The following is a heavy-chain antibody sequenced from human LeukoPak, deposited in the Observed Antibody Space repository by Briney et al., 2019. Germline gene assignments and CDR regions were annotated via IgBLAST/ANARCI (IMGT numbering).Heavy chain of an antibody. D-gene: IGHD2-21*02. Sequence: GGSLRLSCAASGFTFSDYNMRWIRQAPGKGLEWVSSISRSGSTKYYADSVKGRLTISRDNAKNSLYLQMNSLRVEDTAMYYCARDGLRRPPTPYCGGDCPLDYWGQGTLVSVSS. J-gene: IGHJ4*02. CDR2: ISRSGSTK. CDR1: GFTFSDYN. V-gene: IGHV3-11*01. CDR3: ARDGLRRPPTPYCGGDCPLDY.